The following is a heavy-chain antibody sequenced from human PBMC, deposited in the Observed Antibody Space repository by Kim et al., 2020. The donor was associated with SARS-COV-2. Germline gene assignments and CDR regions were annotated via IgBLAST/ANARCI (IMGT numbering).Heavy chain of an antibody. CDR1: GGSVSSGSYY. Sequence: SETLSLTCTVSGGSVSSGSYYWSWIRQPPGKGLEWIVYIYYSASTSYNPSLNSRLTISVDTSKNQFSLKLSSVTAADTAVYYCARALRPHLTVADFDYWGQGTLVTVSS. J-gene: IGHJ4*02. V-gene: IGHV4-61*01. CDR3: ARALRPHLTVADFDY. D-gene: IGHD3-9*01. CDR2: IYYSAST.